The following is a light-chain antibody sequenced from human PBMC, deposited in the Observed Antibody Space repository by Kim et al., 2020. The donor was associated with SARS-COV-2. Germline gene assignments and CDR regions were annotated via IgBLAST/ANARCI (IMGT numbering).Light chain of an antibody. J-gene: IGKJ5*01. CDR3: LQHNTYPIT. CDR1: QDIRDD. V-gene: IGKV1-17*01. CDR2: GAS. Sequence: SASVGDRVTTTGRASQDIRDDLGWYQQSPGRAPKRLSYGASSLQSGVPSRFSGSGSGTEFTLTISSLQPEDFATYFCLQHNTYPITFGQGTRLELN.